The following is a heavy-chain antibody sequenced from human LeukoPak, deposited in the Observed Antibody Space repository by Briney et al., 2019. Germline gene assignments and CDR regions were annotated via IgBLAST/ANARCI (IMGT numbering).Heavy chain of an antibody. J-gene: IGHJ4*02. V-gene: IGHV3-21*01. CDR2: ISTSSSYI. CDR3: ARDTWTTVTHIFDY. D-gene: IGHD4-17*01. CDR1: GFIFSSYS. Sequence: GGSLRLSCAASGFIFSSYSMSWVRQAPGKGLEWVSSISTSSSYIYYADSVKGRFAISRDNAKKSLYLQMNSLRVEDTAVYYCARDTWTTVTHIFDYWGQGTLVTVSS.